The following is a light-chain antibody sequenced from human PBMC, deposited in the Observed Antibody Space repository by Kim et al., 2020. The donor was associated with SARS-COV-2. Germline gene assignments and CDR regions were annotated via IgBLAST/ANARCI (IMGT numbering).Light chain of an antibody. CDR1: QSVGTY. Sequence: LSPGERPTLPCRASQSVGTYLGWYQHKPGQAPRLLIYGASNRATGIPARFSGSGSGTDFTLTISSLEPEDFAVYYCQQRSNWPLTFGGGTKVEIK. CDR2: GAS. V-gene: IGKV3-11*01. J-gene: IGKJ4*01. CDR3: QQRSNWPLT.